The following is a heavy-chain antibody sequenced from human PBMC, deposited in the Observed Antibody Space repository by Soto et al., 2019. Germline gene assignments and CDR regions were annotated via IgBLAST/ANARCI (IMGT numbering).Heavy chain of an antibody. CDR3: ARDARLASSGYSHYFDY. V-gene: IGHV3-30-3*01. J-gene: IGHJ4*02. CDR1: GFTFSSYA. Sequence: GGSLRLSCAASGFTFSSYAMHWVRQAPGKGLEWVAVISYDGSNKYYADSVKGRFTISRDNSKNTLYLQMNSLRAEDTAVYYCARDARLASSGYSHYFDYWGQGTLVTVSS. CDR2: ISYDGSNK. D-gene: IGHD3-22*01.